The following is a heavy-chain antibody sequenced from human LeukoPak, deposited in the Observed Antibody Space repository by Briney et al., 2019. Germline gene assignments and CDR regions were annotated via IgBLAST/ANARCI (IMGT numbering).Heavy chain of an antibody. D-gene: IGHD3-10*01. Sequence: GESLKISCKASGYTFTSYYMHWVRQAPGQGLEWMGIINPSGGSTSYAQKFQGRVTMTRDTSTSTVYMELSSLRSEDTAVYYCATGVRGAFFWYFDLWGRGTLVTVSS. CDR1: GYTFTSYY. J-gene: IGHJ2*01. CDR3: ATGVRGAFFWYFDL. V-gene: IGHV1-46*01. CDR2: INPSGGST.